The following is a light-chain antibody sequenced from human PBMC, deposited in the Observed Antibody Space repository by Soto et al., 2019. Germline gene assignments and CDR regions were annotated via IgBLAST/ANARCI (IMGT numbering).Light chain of an antibody. CDR2: RDS. CDR3: QVWDSSTVV. CDR1: NIGSKN. Sequence: SSELTQPLSVSVALGQTARITCGGNNIGSKNVHWYQQKPGQAPVLVIYRDSNRPSGIPERFSGSNSGNTATLTISRAQAGDEADYSCQVWDSSTVVFGGGTKVTVL. J-gene: IGLJ2*01. V-gene: IGLV3-9*01.